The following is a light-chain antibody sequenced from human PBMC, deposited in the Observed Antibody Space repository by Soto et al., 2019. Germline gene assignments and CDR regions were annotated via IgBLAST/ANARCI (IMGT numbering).Light chain of an antibody. V-gene: IGLV2-23*01. Sequence: QSALTQPASVSGSPGQSITISCTGTRSDVGIYNLVSWYQQHPGKAPKLMIYEGSKRPSGVSNRFSGSKSGNTASLTISGLQAEDEADYYCCSYAGRSTYVFGTGTKLTVL. CDR1: RSDVGIYNL. CDR2: EGS. CDR3: CSYAGRSTYV. J-gene: IGLJ1*01.